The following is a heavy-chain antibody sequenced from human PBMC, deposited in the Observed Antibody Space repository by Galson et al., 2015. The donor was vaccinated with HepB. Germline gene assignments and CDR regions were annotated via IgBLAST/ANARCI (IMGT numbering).Heavy chain of an antibody. V-gene: IGHV1-18*04. CDR1: GYTFTNYS. D-gene: IGHD6-19*01. Sequence: SVKVSCKASGYTFTNYSTTWVRQAPGQGLEWMGWTSTYNGHTNLTQKFQDRVTMTTHTSTTTAYMQLRSLTSDDTAVYYCARAVAGLKLDYWGQGTLVSVSS. CDR2: TSTYNGHT. J-gene: IGHJ4*02. CDR3: ARAVAGLKLDY.